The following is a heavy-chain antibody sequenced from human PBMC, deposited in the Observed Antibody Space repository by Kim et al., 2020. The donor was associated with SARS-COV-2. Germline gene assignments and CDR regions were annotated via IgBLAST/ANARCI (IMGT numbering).Heavy chain of an antibody. CDR3: ANDILTGYYRTGYFDY. J-gene: IGHJ4*02. D-gene: IGHD3-9*01. CDR1: GFTFSSYA. CDR2: ISGSGGST. V-gene: IGHV3-23*01. Sequence: GGSLRLSCAASGFTFSSYAMSWVRQAPGKGLEWVSGISGSGGSTYYADSVKGRFTISRDNSKNTLYLQMNSLRAEDTAVYYCANDILTGYYRTGYFDYWGQGALVTVSS.